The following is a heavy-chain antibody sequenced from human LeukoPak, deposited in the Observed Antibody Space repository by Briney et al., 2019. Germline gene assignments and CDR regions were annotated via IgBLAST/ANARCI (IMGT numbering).Heavy chain of an antibody. D-gene: IGHD2-21*02. V-gene: IGHV1-46*01. Sequence: ASVKVSCKASGYTFTSYYMHWVRQAPGQGLEWMGIINPSGGSTSYAQKFQGRVTMTRDTFTSTVYMELSSLRSEDTVVYYCARAYCGGDCLPYYYYGMDVWGQGTTVTVSS. CDR3: ARAYCGGDCLPYYYYGMDV. J-gene: IGHJ6*02. CDR2: INPSGGST. CDR1: GYTFTSYY.